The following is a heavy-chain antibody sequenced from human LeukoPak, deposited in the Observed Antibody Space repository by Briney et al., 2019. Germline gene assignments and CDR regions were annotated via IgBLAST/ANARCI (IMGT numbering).Heavy chain of an antibody. Sequence: GGSLRLSCAASGFTFSSYAMHWVRQAPGKGLEWVAVISYDGSNKYYADSVKGRFTISRDNSKNTLYLQMNSLRAEDTAVYYCARSRWPKPRYYFDYWGQGTLVTVSS. D-gene: IGHD1-14*01. CDR3: ARSRWPKPRYYFDY. CDR1: GFTFSSYA. CDR2: ISYDGSNK. J-gene: IGHJ4*02. V-gene: IGHV3-30-3*01.